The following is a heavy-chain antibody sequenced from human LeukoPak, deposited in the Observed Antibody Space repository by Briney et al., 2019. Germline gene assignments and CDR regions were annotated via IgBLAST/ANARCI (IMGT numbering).Heavy chain of an antibody. V-gene: IGHV4-34*01. CDR2: INHSGST. CDR3: ARGLFQGITMFRGVIRWFDP. Sequence: SETLSLTCAVYGGSFSGYYWSWIRQPPGKGLEWIGEINHSGSTNYNPSLKSRVTISVDTSKNQFSLKLSSVTAADTAVYYCARGLFQGITMFRGVIRWFDPWGQGTLVTVSS. J-gene: IGHJ5*02. CDR1: GGSFSGYY. D-gene: IGHD3-10*01.